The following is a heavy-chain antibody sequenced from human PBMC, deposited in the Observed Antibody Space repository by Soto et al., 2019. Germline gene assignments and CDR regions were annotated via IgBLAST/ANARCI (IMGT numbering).Heavy chain of an antibody. V-gene: IGHV3-23*01. CDR1: GITFSNYA. Sequence: GGSLRLSCAASGITFSNYALSWVRQAPGKGLEWVSGISGSGRSTYYADSVKGRFTISRDNSKNTLSLQMNSLRADDTAVYYCAKENGGGTSTITIYFDYWGRGTLVTVSS. J-gene: IGHJ4*02. CDR3: AKENGGGTSTITIYFDY. D-gene: IGHD5-12*01. CDR2: ISGSGRST.